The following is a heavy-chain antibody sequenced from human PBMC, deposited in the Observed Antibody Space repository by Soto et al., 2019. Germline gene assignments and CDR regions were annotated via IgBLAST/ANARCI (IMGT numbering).Heavy chain of an antibody. Sequence: PSETLSLACTVSGGSISSGDYYWGGFRQPTGKGLEWIGYIYYSGSTYYNPSLKSRVTISVDTSKNQFSLKLSSVTAADTAVYYCARYIVVVTAAMVYWGQGTLVTVSS. CDR2: IYYSGST. CDR3: ARYIVVVTAAMVY. J-gene: IGHJ4*02. D-gene: IGHD2-2*01. CDR1: GGSISSGDYY. V-gene: IGHV4-30-4*01.